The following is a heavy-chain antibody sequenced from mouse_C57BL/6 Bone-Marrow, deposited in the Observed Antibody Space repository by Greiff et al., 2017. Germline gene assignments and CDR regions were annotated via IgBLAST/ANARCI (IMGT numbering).Heavy chain of an antibody. CDR2: IYPRSGNT. Sequence: VKVVESGAELARPGASVKLSCKASGYTFTSYGISWVKQRTGQGLEWIGEIYPRSGNTYYNEKFKGKDTLTADKSSSTAYMELRSLTSEDSAVYFCAATFFLYAMDYWGQGTSVTVSS. V-gene: IGHV1-81*01. J-gene: IGHJ4*01. CDR3: AATFFLYAMDY. D-gene: IGHD6-1*01. CDR1: GYTFTSYG.